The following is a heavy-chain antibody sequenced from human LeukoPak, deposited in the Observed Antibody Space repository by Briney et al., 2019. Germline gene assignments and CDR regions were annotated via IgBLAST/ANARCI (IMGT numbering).Heavy chain of an antibody. V-gene: IGHV3-72*01. J-gene: IGHJ4*02. CDR1: GFVFSDHH. D-gene: IGHD6-19*01. CDR2: SRNRARGSTT. Sequence: GGSLRLSCAASGFVFSDHHMDWVREAPGKGLEWIGRSRNRARGSTTEYAVSVKGRFTISRDASKNSLSLQMNSLRAEDTAVYYCVRDDGWFHFAYWGQGTLVTVSS. CDR3: VRDDGWFHFAY.